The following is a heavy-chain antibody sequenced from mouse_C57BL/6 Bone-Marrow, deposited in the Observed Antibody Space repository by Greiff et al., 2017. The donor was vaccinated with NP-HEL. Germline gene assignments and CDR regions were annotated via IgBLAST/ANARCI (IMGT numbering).Heavy chain of an antibody. Sequence: LVESGAELVRPGASVKLSCTASGFNFKDYYMHWVKQRPGQGLEWIGRIDPEGGDTEYAPKFQGKGTMTADTSSNRAYLQHSSLTSEDTAVYYCKAPSYYYGSSYLYYYAMDYWGQGTAVTVSA. D-gene: IGHD1-1*01. CDR1: GFNFKDYY. J-gene: IGHJ4*01. CDR2: IDPEGGDT. CDR3: KAPSYYYGSSYLYYYAMDY. V-gene: IGHV14-1*01.